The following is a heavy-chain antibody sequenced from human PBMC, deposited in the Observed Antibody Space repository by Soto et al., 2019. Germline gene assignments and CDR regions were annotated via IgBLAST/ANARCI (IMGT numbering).Heavy chain of an antibody. CDR3: ARWWSGSRQGFDP. CDR1: GGSISSTNW. D-gene: IGHD3-3*01. Sequence: PSETLSLTCAVSGGSISSTNWWTWVRQPPGKGLEWIGEIYHSGSPTYSPSLKSRVTISVDTSKNQFSLKLSSVTAADTAVYYCARWWSGSRQGFDPWGKGTLVTVSS. CDR2: IYHSGSP. J-gene: IGHJ5*02. V-gene: IGHV4-4*02.